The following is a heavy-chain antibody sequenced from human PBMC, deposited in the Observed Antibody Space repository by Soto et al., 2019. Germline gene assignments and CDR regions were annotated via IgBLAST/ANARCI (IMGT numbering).Heavy chain of an antibody. Sequence: GASVKVSCKAPGDTFTSYYLNWVRQAPGQGLEWMGWISGSNGATKYAQRFQARVTLTTDTSTNTAYMELRSLRLDDTAVYYCARDSKWLIINGNWFDSWGQGTLVTVSS. J-gene: IGHJ5*01. V-gene: IGHV1-18*04. CDR1: GDTFTSYY. D-gene: IGHD5-12*01. CDR3: ARDSKWLIINGNWFDS. CDR2: ISGSNGAT.